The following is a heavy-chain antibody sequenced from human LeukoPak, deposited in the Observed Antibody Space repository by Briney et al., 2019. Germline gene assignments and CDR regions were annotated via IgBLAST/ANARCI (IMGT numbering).Heavy chain of an antibody. CDR3: AKTSEPLTTVTRYFDY. D-gene: IGHD4-17*01. Sequence: GGSLRLSCTASGFTFADYLMSWFRQAPGKGLEWVSAISGSGGSTYYADSVKGRFTISRDNSKNTLYLQMNSLRAEDTAVYYCAKTSEPLTTVTRYFDYWGQGTLVTVSS. V-gene: IGHV3-23*01. CDR1: GFTFADYL. CDR2: ISGSGGST. J-gene: IGHJ4*02.